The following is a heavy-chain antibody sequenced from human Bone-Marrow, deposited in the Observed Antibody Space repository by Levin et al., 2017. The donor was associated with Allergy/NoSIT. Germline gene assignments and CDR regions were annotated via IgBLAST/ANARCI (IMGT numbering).Heavy chain of an antibody. Sequence: PSETLSLTCAVSGYSISSDYYWGWIRQPPGEGLEWIGNIYHSGSTYYNPSLKSRVTISVDTSKNQFSLKVTSVTAADTAVYYCARTLGYCSGDSCYFYFDYWGRGTLVTVSS. V-gene: IGHV4-38-2*01. CDR1: GYSISSDYY. D-gene: IGHD2-15*01. CDR3: ARTLGYCSGDSCYFYFDY. CDR2: IYHSGST. J-gene: IGHJ4*02.